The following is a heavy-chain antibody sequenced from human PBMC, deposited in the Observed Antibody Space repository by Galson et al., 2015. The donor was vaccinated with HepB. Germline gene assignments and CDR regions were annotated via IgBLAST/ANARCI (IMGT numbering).Heavy chain of an antibody. Sequence: SMRLSCAASEVTFSRYWMHWVRQVPGKGLVWISRINEDGSTRSYADSVRGRFTISRDNAKNMVYLQMNSPRVEDTAVYYCAKDHGGPDDYWGQGTLVTVSS. V-gene: IGHV3-74*01. CDR3: AKDHGGPDDY. CDR2: INEDGSTR. D-gene: IGHD5-24*01. CDR1: EVTFSRYW. J-gene: IGHJ4*02.